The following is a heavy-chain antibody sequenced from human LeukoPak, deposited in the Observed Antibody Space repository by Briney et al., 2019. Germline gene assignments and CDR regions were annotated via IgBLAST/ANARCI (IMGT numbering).Heavy chain of an antibody. CDR1: GFTFSSYS. CDR2: ISSSRSII. J-gene: IGHJ4*02. Sequence: SGGSLRLSCAASGFTFSSYSMNWVRQAPGKGLEWVSYISSSRSIIYYADSVKGRFTISRDNAKNSLYLQMNSLRAEDTAVYYCARKNGLDYWGQGTLVTVSS. CDR3: ARKNGLDY. V-gene: IGHV3-48*01.